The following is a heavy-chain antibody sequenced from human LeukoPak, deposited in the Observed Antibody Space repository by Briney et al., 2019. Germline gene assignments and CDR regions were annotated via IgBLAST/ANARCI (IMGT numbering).Heavy chain of an antibody. CDR2: IYNGGTT. J-gene: IGHJ4*02. CDR1: GVTSDY. D-gene: IGHD6-6*01. V-gene: IGHV3-66*02. Sequence: GGSLRLSCAASGVTSDYMTWVRQAPGKGLEWVSVIYNGGTTYYADSVKGRFTISRDNSKSTLFVYLQMNSLRTDDTALYYCAGGGEAARSLAYWGQGALVTVSS. CDR3: AGGGEAARSLAY.